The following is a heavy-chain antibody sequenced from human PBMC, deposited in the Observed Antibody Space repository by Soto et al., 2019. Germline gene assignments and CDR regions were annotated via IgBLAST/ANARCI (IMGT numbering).Heavy chain of an antibody. CDR2: IYHSGST. CDR3: XXXXXXXXXGY. Sequence: QLQLQESGSGLVKPSQTLSLTCAVSGGSISSGGYSWSWIRQPPGKGLEWIGYIYHSGSTYYNPSLKSRVTISVDRPKNQFSLRLSSVTXXXXXXXXXXXXXXXXXXGYWGQGTLVTVSS. CDR1: GGSISSGGYS. J-gene: IGHJ4*02. V-gene: IGHV4-30-2*01.